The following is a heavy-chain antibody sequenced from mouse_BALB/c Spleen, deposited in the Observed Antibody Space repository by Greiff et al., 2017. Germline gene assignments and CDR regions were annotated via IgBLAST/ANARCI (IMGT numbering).Heavy chain of an antibody. Sequence: EVQVVESGGGLVKPGGSLKLSCAASGFTFSSYAMSWVRQTPEKRLEWVASISSGGSTYYPDSVKGRFTISRDNARNILYLQMSSLRSEDTAMYYCAREGSYYRYYFDYWGQGTTLTVSS. CDR3: AREGSYYRYYFDY. CDR1: GFTFSSYA. CDR2: ISSGGST. J-gene: IGHJ2*01. D-gene: IGHD2-14*01. V-gene: IGHV5-6-5*01.